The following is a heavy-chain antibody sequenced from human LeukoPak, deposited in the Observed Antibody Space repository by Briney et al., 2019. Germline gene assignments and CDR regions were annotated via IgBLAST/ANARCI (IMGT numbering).Heavy chain of an antibody. D-gene: IGHD3-22*01. CDR3: AKDMSQRLAITMIVVVTTDFDY. CDR1: GFTFSSYA. CDR2: ISGSGGST. V-gene: IGHV3-23*01. J-gene: IGHJ4*02. Sequence: EAGGSLRLSCAASGFTFSSYAMSWVRQAPGKGLEWVSAISGSGGSTYYADSVKGRCTISRDNSKNTLYLQMNSLRAEDTAVYYCAKDMSQRLAITMIVVVTTDFDYWGQGTLVTVSS.